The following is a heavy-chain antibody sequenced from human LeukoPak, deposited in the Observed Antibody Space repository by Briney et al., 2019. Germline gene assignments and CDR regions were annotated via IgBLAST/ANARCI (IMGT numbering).Heavy chain of an antibody. D-gene: IGHD3-22*01. CDR2: IYYSGST. CDR1: GGSISSYY. J-gene: IGHJ4*02. CDR3: ARKTYDSSGYFFDY. Sequence: SETLSLTCTVSGGSISSYYWSWIRQPPGKGLEWIGYIYYSGSTNYNPSLKSRVTISVDTSKNQFSLKLSSVTAAATAVYYCARKTYDSSGYFFDYWGQGTLVTVSS. V-gene: IGHV4-59*01.